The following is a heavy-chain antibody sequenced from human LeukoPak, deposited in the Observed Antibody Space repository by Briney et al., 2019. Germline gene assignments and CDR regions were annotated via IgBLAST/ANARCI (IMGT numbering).Heavy chain of an antibody. Sequence: GGSGGLSCAASGFTFSNYAMNWARQAPGKGLEWVSYISTSSTTIYYAVSVRGRFTVSRDNAKNSLYLQINSLRDEDTAVYHCARDYYSSSWYGGDYW. CDR2: ISTSSTTI. CDR1: GFTFSNYA. D-gene: IGHD6-13*01. J-gene: IGHJ4*01. CDR3: ARDYYSSSWYGGDY. V-gene: IGHV3-48*02.